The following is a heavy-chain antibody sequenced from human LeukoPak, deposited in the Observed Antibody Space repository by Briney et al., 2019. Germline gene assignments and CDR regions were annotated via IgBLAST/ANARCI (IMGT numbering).Heavy chain of an antibody. J-gene: IGHJ4*02. CDR1: GGTFSSYT. CDR2: IIPILGIA. CDR3: ARHHLRDGYTNFDY. Sequence: SVKVSCKASGGTFSSYTFSWVRQAPGQGLEWMGRIIPILGIANYAQKFQGRVTITADKSTSTAYMELSSLRSEDTAVYYCARHHLRDGYTNFDYWGQGTLVTVSS. D-gene: IGHD5-24*01. V-gene: IGHV1-69*02.